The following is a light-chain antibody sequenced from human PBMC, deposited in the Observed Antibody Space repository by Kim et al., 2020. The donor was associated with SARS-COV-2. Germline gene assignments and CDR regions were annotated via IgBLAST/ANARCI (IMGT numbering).Light chain of an antibody. V-gene: IGLV1-47*01. Sequence: GQRGTISCSGSSSNIGINYVYWYQQLPGTAPKLLIYRNSQRPSGVPDRFSGSKSGTSASLAISGLRSEDEADYYCAAWDDSLSESLFGGGTKLTVL. CDR3: AAWDDSLSESL. CDR2: RNS. J-gene: IGLJ3*02. CDR1: SSNIGINY.